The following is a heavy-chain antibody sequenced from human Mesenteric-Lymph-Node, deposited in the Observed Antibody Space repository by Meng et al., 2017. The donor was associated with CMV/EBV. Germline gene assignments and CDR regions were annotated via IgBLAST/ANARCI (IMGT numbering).Heavy chain of an antibody. V-gene: IGHV3-53*01. CDR3: ARGGYSSSSPIDY. D-gene: IGHD6-6*01. Sequence: GGSLRLSCIASGFTVSNHYMNWIRQAPGKGLDWMSVIYRDGTTYYADSMKGRFTISRDESKNTLYLQMTGLRAEDTAVYYCARGGYSSSSPIDYWGQGTLVTVSS. CDR2: IYRDGTT. CDR1: GFTVSNHY. J-gene: IGHJ4*02.